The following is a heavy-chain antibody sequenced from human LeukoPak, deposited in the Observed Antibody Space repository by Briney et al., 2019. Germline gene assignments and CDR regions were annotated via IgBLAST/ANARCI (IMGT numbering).Heavy chain of an antibody. CDR3: ERELEGAAAETR. V-gene: IGHV3-74*01. CDR2: VDIDGSTT. J-gene: IGHJ4*02. D-gene: IGHD6-13*01. Sequence: GGSLRLSCAASGFAFSNYGMHWVRQAPGKGLGWVSRVDIDGSTTTYAASVKGRFTISRDNAKNTLYLQMNSLRIEDTAVYYCERELEGAAAETRGGQGTLVTVSS. CDR1: GFAFSNYG.